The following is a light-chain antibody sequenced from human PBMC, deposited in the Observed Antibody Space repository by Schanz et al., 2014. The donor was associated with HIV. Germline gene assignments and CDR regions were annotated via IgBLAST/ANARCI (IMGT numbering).Light chain of an antibody. Sequence: EMVMTQSPATLSMSPGEEATLSCRVSQSVGSNVAWDQQKVGQPPRLLIYDTSKRAIGIPARFSGSGSETDFTLTIRGLEPEDFAVYYCQQRSTWPLSITFGPGTKVDIK. CDR2: DTS. CDR1: QSVGSN. J-gene: IGKJ3*01. V-gene: IGKV3-11*01. CDR3: QQRSTWPLSIT.